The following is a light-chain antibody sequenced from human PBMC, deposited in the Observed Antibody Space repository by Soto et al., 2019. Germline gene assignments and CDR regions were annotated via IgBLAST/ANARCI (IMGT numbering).Light chain of an antibody. V-gene: IGLV2-11*01. J-gene: IGLJ3*02. Sequence: QSALTQPRSVSGSPGHSVTMSCTGTSSDVGGHNYVSWYQQHPGKAPKLMVYDVSKRPSGVPDRFSGSKSVNTASLTISGLQAEDEADYYCCSFAGSYTVVFGGGTKLTVL. CDR3: CSFAGSYTVV. CDR1: SSDVGGHNY. CDR2: DVS.